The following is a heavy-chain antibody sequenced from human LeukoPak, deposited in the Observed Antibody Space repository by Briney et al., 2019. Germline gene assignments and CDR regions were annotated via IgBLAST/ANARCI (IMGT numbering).Heavy chain of an antibody. D-gene: IGHD5-12*01. Sequence: GASVKVSCKASGYTFTGYYMHWVREAPGQGLEWMGWINPNSGGTNYAQKFQGRVTMTRDTSISTACMELSRLRSDDTAVYYRSRGVWWLRYFDYWGQGTLVTVSS. CDR1: GYTFTGYY. J-gene: IGHJ4*02. CDR2: INPNSGGT. CDR3: SRGVWWLRYFDY. V-gene: IGHV1-2*02.